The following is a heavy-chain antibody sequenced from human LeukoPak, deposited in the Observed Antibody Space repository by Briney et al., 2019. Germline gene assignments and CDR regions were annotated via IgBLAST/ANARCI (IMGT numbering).Heavy chain of an antibody. CDR2: IYYSGST. Sequence: SETLSLTCTVSGGSISSYYWSWIRQSPGKGLEWIGYIYYSGSTNYNPSLKSRVTISVDTSKNQFSLKLSSVTAADTAVYYCARVRSEVVPAAMLVWFDPWGQGTLVTVSS. V-gene: IGHV4-59*01. CDR3: ARVRSEVVPAAMLVWFDP. D-gene: IGHD2-2*01. J-gene: IGHJ5*02. CDR1: GGSISSYY.